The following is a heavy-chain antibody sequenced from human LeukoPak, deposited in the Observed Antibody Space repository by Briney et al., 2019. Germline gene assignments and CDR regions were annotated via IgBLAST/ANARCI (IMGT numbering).Heavy chain of an antibody. J-gene: IGHJ4*02. CDR2: IRYSGST. V-gene: IGHV4-59*01. Sequence: SETLSLTCTVSGGSISSYYWSWIRQPAGKGLEWIGYIRYSGSTTYNPSLKSRVTISVDTSKNQFSLRLSSVTAADTAVYYCARAGPRRDGYNVDYWGQGTLVTVSS. CDR3: ARAGPRRDGYNVDY. D-gene: IGHD5-24*01. CDR1: GGSISSYY.